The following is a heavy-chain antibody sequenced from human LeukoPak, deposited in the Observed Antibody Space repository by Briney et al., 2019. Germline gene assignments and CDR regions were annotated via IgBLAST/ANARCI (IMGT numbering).Heavy chain of an antibody. V-gene: IGHV4-39*07. Sequence: SETLSLTCTVSGGSISSSAYHWGWIRQPPGKGLEWIGTIHYSGSSYYNPSLKSRVTISLDTSKNQLSLKLSSVTAADTAVYYCARRITYNWFDPWGQGTLVTVSS. CDR1: GGSISSSAYH. J-gene: IGHJ5*02. CDR2: IHYSGSS. D-gene: IGHD3-10*01. CDR3: ARRITYNWFDP.